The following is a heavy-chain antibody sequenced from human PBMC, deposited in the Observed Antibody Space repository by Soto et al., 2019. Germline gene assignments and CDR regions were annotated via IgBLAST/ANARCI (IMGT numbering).Heavy chain of an antibody. CDR2: ISAYNGNT. CDR3: ARDRRITMIVVVPDAFDI. V-gene: IGHV1-18*04. J-gene: IGHJ3*02. D-gene: IGHD3-22*01. Sequence: QVQLVQSGAEVKKPGASVKVSCKASGYTFTSYGISWVRQAPGQGLEWMGWISAYNGNTNYAQKLQGRVTMTTDTSTSTAYMELRSLRSDDTAVYYCARDRRITMIVVVPDAFDIWGKGTMVTVSS. CDR1: GYTFTSYG.